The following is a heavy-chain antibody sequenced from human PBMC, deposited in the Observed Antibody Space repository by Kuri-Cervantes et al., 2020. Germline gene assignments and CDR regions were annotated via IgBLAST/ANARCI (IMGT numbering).Heavy chain of an antibody. CDR3: AKGRESSGYPDFDY. CDR2: ISYDGSNK. V-gene: IGHV3-30*18. CDR1: GFTFSSYV. Sequence: GESLKISCVVSGFTFSSYVMHWVRQAPGKGLEWVTAISYDGSNKDYAGSVKGRFTISRDNSKNTLYLQMNSLKAEDSAVYSCAKGRESSGYPDFDYWGQGTLVTVSS. J-gene: IGHJ4*02. D-gene: IGHD3-22*01.